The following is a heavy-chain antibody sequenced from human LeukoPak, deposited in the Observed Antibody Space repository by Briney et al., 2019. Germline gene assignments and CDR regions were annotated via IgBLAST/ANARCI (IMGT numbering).Heavy chain of an antibody. D-gene: IGHD1-26*01. J-gene: IGHJ3*02. Sequence: QPGGSLRLSCAASGFPFSNYAIHWVRQAPGKGLEYVSAISANGGSTDYANSVKGRFTISRDQSKNTLYLQMGSLRAEDMAVYYCARGSVSSNAFDIWGQGTMVTVSS. CDR1: GFPFSNYA. V-gene: IGHV3-64*01. CDR2: ISANGGST. CDR3: ARGSVSSNAFDI.